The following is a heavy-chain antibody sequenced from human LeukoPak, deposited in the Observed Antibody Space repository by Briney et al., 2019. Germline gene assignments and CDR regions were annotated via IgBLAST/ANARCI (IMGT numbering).Heavy chain of an antibody. CDR1: GFTFRSYG. Sequence: GGSLRLSCAASGFTFRSYGMHWVRQAPGKGLEWVAFIRYDGSNKYYADSVKGRFTISRDNSKNTLYLQMNSLRAEDTAVYYCAKDCDSSGYYPYYFDYWGQGTLVTVSS. CDR2: IRYDGSNK. V-gene: IGHV3-30*02. CDR3: AKDCDSSGYYPYYFDY. D-gene: IGHD3-22*01. J-gene: IGHJ4*02.